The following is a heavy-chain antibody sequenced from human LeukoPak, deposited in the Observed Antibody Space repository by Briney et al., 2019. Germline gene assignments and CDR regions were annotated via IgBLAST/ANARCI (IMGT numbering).Heavy chain of an antibody. CDR1: GFSFRTHW. D-gene: IGHD6-19*01. CDR3: AKWMGRDS. J-gene: IGHJ4*02. Sequence: PGGSLRLSCAASGFSFRTHWMSWVRQAPGKGLEWVANINQDGRKKFYVVSVEGRFTISRDDAKTSLFLQMNSLRVEDTAVYYCAKWMGRDSWGQGTLVTVSS. V-gene: IGHV3-7*02. CDR2: INQDGRKK.